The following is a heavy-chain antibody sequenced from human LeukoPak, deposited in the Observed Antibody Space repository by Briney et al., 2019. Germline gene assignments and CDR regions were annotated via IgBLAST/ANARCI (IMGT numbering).Heavy chain of an antibody. CDR2: IYYSGST. J-gene: IGHJ6*02. Sequence: SETLSLTCTVSGVSFSSYYWSWIRQPPGKGLEWIGYIYYSGSTNYNPSLKSRVTISVDTSKNQFSLKLSSVTAADTAVYYCAGLPTILDYYYGMDVWGQGTTVTVSS. D-gene: IGHD5-12*01. CDR1: GVSFSSYY. CDR3: AGLPTILDYYYGMDV. V-gene: IGHV4-59*08.